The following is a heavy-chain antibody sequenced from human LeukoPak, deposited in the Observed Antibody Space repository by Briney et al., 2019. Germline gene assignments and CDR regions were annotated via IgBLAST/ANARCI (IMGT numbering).Heavy chain of an antibody. CDR1: GGSISSLY. CDR3: ARHRAYISSSPFDY. J-gene: IGHJ4*02. D-gene: IGHD6-6*01. CDR2: IYYTGST. Sequence: SETLTLTCSVSGGSISSLYLSWIRQPPGKGLEWIGYIYYTGSTRYNPSLKSRVTMFVDMSKNQFSMRLSSVSAADTAVYYCARHRAYISSSPFDYWGQGTLVTVSS. V-gene: IGHV4-59*08.